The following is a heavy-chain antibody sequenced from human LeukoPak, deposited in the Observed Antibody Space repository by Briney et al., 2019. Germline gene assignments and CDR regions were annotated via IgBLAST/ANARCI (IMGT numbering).Heavy chain of an antibody. J-gene: IGHJ4*02. CDR2: ISSSGSTI. D-gene: IGHD2-2*01. Sequence: PGGSLRLSCAASGFTFSDYYMSWIRQAPGKGLEWVSYISSSGSTIYYADSVKGRFTISRDNAKNSLYLQMNSLRAEDTAVYYCARDTIEVVSAARGPDYWGQGTLVTVSS. CDR3: ARDTIEVVSAARGPDY. V-gene: IGHV3-11*04. CDR1: GFTFSDYY.